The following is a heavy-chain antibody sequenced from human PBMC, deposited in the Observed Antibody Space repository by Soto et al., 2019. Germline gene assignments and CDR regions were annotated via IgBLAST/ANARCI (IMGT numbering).Heavy chain of an antibody. V-gene: IGHV1-2*04. J-gene: IGHJ6*03. CDR3: ARQSGGTTATLDYYYFYMDV. D-gene: IGHD4-17*01. CDR2: INPNSGRT. CDR1: GYAFSQFY. Sequence: QVQLVQSGAEVKKPGASVKVSCKASGYAFSQFYIHWMRQAPGQGLEWMGWINPNSGRTKFAQKFQGWVTMTRDTSIKTVYRELSGLKSDAPAVYYCARQSGGTTATLDYYYFYMDVWGKGTTVTVSS.